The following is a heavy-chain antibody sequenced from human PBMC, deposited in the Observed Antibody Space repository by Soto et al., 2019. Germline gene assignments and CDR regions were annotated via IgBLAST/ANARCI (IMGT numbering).Heavy chain of an antibody. CDR3: ARYLTPNAFDI. J-gene: IGHJ3*02. CDR2: INHSGST. CDR1: GGSFSGYY. V-gene: IGHV4-34*01. Sequence: SETLSLTCAVYGGSFSGYYWSWIRQPPGKGLEWIGEINHSGSTNYNPSLKSRFTISVDTSKNQFSLKLSSVTAADTAVYYCARYLTPNAFDIWGQGTMVTVSS.